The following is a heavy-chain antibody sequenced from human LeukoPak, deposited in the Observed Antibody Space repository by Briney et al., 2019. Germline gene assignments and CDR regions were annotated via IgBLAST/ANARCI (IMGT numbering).Heavy chain of an antibody. D-gene: IGHD3-10*01. Sequence: GGSLRLSCAASGFTFSSYEMNWVRQAPGKGLEWVSVIYSGGSTYYADSVKGRFTISRDNSKNTLYLQMNSLRAEDTAVYYCARALRGAFDPWGQGTLVTVSS. J-gene: IGHJ5*02. V-gene: IGHV3-53*01. CDR1: GFTFSSYE. CDR2: IYSGGST. CDR3: ARALRGAFDP.